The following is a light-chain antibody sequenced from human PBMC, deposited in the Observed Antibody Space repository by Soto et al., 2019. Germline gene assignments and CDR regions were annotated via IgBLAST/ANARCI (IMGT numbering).Light chain of an antibody. J-gene: IGLJ3*02. V-gene: IGLV2-14*03. CDR1: SSHVGGYNY. CDR2: EVS. CDR3: TSFTSSSTWV. Sequence: QSALTQPASVSGSPGQSITISCTGTSSHVGGYNYVSWFQQHPGKAPKLKIYEVSNRPSGVSNRFSGSKSGYTASLTISELQAEDEADYYCTSFTSSSTWVFGGGTKVTVL.